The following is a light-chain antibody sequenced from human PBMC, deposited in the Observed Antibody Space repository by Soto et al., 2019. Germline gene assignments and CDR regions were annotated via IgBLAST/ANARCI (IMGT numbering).Light chain of an antibody. CDR3: TSYIGKDIWV. Sequence: QSVLTQPPSASGSPGQSVTISCTGTSSDVGAYKYVSWYQQYPGKAPKLMIYEVTKRPSGVPDRFSGSKTGNTASLTVTVIEAEDEADYYCTSYIGKDIWVFGRGTKLTVL. CDR1: SSDVGAYKY. CDR2: EVT. V-gene: IGLV2-8*01. J-gene: IGLJ3*02.